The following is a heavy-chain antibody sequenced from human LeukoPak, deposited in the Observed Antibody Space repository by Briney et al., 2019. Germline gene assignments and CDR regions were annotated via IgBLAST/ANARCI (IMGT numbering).Heavy chain of an antibody. CDR1: GGSFSGYY. CDR2: INHSGST. V-gene: IGHV4-34*01. Sequence: SETLSLTCAVYGGSFSGYYWSWIRQPPGKGLEWIGEINHSGSTNYNPSLKSRVTISVDTSKNQFSLKLSSVTAADTAVYYCARYGSGSYYFGNYYYGMGVWGQGTTVTVSS. CDR3: ARYGSGSYYFGNYYYGMGV. J-gene: IGHJ6*02. D-gene: IGHD3-10*01.